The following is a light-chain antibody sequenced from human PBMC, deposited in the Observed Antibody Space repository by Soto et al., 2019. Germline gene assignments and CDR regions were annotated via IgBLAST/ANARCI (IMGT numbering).Light chain of an antibody. CDR3: QEYNNWPLMCT. CDR2: GGS. CDR1: HSVSSN. Sequence: EIVMTQSPATLSVSPGERATLSCRVSHSVSSNLALYQHKPGQAPRLLIYGGSSRATGIPAMFSGSGSGTELTLTTSSLQSEEFAVYYCQEYNNWPLMCTCGQGTKLEIK. J-gene: IGKJ2*02. V-gene: IGKV3-15*01.